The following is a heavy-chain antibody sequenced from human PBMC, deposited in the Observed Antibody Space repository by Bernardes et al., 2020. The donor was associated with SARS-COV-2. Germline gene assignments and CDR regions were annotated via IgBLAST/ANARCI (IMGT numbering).Heavy chain of an antibody. J-gene: IGHJ4*02. CDR2: IYYNGNT. CDR1: GSSVSSGGYY. Sequence: LSLTCTVSGSSVSSGGYYWSWIRQPPGKGLEWVGFIYYNGNTNYNPSLKSRVTISVDTSKNQLSLKLTSVTAADTAVYYCARDVRGGTLDYWGQRTPVTVSS. D-gene: IGHD2-15*01. V-gene: IGHV4-61*08. CDR3: ARDVRGGTLDY.